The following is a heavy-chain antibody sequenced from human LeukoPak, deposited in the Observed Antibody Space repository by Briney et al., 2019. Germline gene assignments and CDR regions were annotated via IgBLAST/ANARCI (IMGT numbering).Heavy chain of an antibody. Sequence: GASVKVSCKASGYTFTSYGISWVRQAPGQGLEWMGWISGYNGNTNYAQKLQGRVTMTTDTSTSTAYMELRSLRSDDTAVYYCARGRNIVVVPAAYWYFDLWGRGTLVTVSS. D-gene: IGHD2-2*01. V-gene: IGHV1-18*01. CDR1: GYTFTSYG. J-gene: IGHJ2*01. CDR2: ISGYNGNT. CDR3: ARGRNIVVVPAAYWYFDL.